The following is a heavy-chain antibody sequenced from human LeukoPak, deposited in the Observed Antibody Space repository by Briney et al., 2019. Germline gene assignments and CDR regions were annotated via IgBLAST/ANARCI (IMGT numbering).Heavy chain of an antibody. Sequence: GGSLRLSCAASGFTFSSYAMSWVRQAPGKGLEWVSAISGSGGSTYYADSVKGRFTISRDNSKNTLYLQMNSLRAEDTAVYYCAKVHSQLRFLEWLEGYFDYWGQGTLVTVSS. D-gene: IGHD3-3*01. V-gene: IGHV3-23*01. J-gene: IGHJ4*02. CDR1: GFTFSSYA. CDR3: AKVHSQLRFLEWLEGYFDY. CDR2: ISGSGGST.